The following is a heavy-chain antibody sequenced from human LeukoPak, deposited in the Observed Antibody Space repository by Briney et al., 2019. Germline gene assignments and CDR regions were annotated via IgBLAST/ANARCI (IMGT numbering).Heavy chain of an antibody. CDR2: INPNSGGT. Sequence: ASVKVSCKASGYTFTGYYIHWVRQAPGQGLEWMGWINPNSGGTNYPQNFQGRVTMTRDMSTSTVYMELSSLRSEDTAVYYCARDSTTQWAYEGGAPASYYFDYWGQGTLVTVSS. CDR1: GYTFTGYY. D-gene: IGHD2-2*01. V-gene: IGHV1-2*02. CDR3: ARDSTTQWAYEGGAPASYYFDY. J-gene: IGHJ4*02.